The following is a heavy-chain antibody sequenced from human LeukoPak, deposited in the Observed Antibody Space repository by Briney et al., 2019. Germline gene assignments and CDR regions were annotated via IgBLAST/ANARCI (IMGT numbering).Heavy chain of an antibody. Sequence: GRSLRLSCAASGFTFDDYAMHWVRQAPGKGLEGVSGISWNSGSIGYADSVKGRFTISRDNAKNSLYLQMNSLRAEDTALYYCAKVASSGSYLDAFDIWGQGTMVTVSS. CDR1: GFTFDDYA. CDR2: ISWNSGSI. J-gene: IGHJ3*02. V-gene: IGHV3-9*01. D-gene: IGHD3-10*01. CDR3: AKVASSGSYLDAFDI.